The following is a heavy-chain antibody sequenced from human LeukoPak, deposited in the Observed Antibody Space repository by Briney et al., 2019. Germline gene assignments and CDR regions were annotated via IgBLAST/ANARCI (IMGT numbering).Heavy chain of an antibody. V-gene: IGHV3-53*01. CDR1: GFTVSSNS. CDR2: IYSDKT. D-gene: IGHD4/OR15-4a*01. Sequence: PGGSLRLSCTVSGFTVSSNSMSWVRQAPGKGVEWVSFIYSDKTHYSHSVKGRFTISRDTSKNTLYLQMNSLRAEDTAVYSCASRAGAYSHPYDYWGQGTLVTVSS. CDR3: ASRAGAYSHPYDY. J-gene: IGHJ4*02.